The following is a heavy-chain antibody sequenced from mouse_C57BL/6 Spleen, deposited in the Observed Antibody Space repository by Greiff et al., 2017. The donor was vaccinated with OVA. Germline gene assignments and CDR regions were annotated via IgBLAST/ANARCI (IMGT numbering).Heavy chain of an antibody. CDR3: ARVIYYGYDGAIDY. CDR2: INPNYGTT. V-gene: IGHV1-39*01. D-gene: IGHD2-2*01. CDR1: GYSFTDYN. J-gene: IGHJ4*01. Sequence: EVQLQQSGPELVKPGASVKISCKASGYSFTDYNMNWVKQSHGTSLEWIGVINPNYGTTSYNQKFKGKAKLTVDQSSSTAYMQLNSLTSDDSAVYYCARVIYYGYDGAIDYWGQGTSVTVSS.